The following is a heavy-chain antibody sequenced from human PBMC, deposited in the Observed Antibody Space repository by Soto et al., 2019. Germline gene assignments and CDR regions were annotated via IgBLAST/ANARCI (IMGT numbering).Heavy chain of an antibody. CDR1: GFTFDDYA. J-gene: IGHJ3*02. Sequence: PGGSLRLSCAASGFTFDDYAMHWVRQAPGKGLEWVSGISWNSGSIGYADSVKGRFTISRDNAKNSLYLQMNSLRAEDTALYYCAKDIQQWLVGFAFDIWGQGTMVTVSS. V-gene: IGHV3-9*01. CDR3: AKDIQQWLVGFAFDI. D-gene: IGHD6-19*01. CDR2: ISWNSGSI.